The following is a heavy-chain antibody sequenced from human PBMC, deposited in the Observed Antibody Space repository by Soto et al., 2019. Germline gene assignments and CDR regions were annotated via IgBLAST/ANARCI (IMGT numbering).Heavy chain of an antibody. J-gene: IGHJ6*02. CDR3: AREPSIAAPLFYYYYGMEV. V-gene: IGHV6-1*01. CDR1: GDIVSSNSAA. D-gene: IGHD6-6*01. CDR2: TYYRSKWYN. Sequence: QTFSLTCDTSGDIVSSNSAAWNWIRQSPSRGLEWLGMTYYRSKWYNDYAVSVKSRITINPDTSKNQFSLQLNSVTPADTAVYYCAREPSIAAPLFYYYYGMEVWGQGTTVTVSS.